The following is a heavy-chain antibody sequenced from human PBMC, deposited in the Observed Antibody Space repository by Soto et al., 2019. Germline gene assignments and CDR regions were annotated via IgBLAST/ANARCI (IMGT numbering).Heavy chain of an antibody. D-gene: IGHD5-18*01. CDR3: AREGYNFGPFDY. CDR1: GGSINNGDYY. V-gene: IGHV4-30-4*02. J-gene: IGHJ4*02. CDR2: IYYSGST. Sequence: SETLSLTCTVSGGSINNGDYYWSWIRQPPEKGLEWIGYIYYSGSTYYNPSLKSRVTISIDTSKNQFSLKFNSVTAADTAVYYCAREGYNFGPFDYWGQGALVTVSS.